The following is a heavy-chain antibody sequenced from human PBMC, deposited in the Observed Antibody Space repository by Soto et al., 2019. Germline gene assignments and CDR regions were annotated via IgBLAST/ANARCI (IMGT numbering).Heavy chain of an antibody. D-gene: IGHD1-26*01. J-gene: IGHJ6*02. Sequence: ASVKVSCKASGYTFTSYDINWVRQATGQGLEWMGWMNPSSGNTGYAQKFQGRVTMTRNTSISTAYMELSSLRSEDTAVYYCAAEVGATPYYYYGMDVWGQGTTVTVSS. CDR2: MNPSSGNT. V-gene: IGHV1-8*01. CDR3: AAEVGATPYYYYGMDV. CDR1: GYTFTSYD.